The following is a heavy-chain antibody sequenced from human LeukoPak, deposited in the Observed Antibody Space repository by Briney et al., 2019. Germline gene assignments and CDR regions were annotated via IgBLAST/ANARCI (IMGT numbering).Heavy chain of an antibody. CDR2: IYSSGST. D-gene: IGHD6-13*01. Sequence: SQTLSLTCTVSGGSLSSGSYCWRWIRQSAGKGLEWIGHIYSSGSTNYNPSLKSRVTVSVDTSNNQFSLKLSSVTAADTAVYFCARVAAAGNYYFDYWGQGTLVTVSS. CDR3: ARVAAAGNYYFDY. V-gene: IGHV4-61*09. J-gene: IGHJ4*02. CDR1: GGSLSSGSYC.